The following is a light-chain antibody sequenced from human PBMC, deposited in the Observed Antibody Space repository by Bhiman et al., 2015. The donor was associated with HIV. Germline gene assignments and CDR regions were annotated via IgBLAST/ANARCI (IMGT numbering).Light chain of an antibody. CDR3: SSYTSSSTLV. CDR2: DVS. V-gene: IGLV2-14*03. J-gene: IGLJ2*01. CDR1: SSDVGGYNY. Sequence: QSALTQPASVSGSPGQSITISCTGTSSDVGGYNYVSWYQQHPGKAPKLMICDVSIRPSGVSNRFSGSKSGNTASLTISGLQAEDEADYYCSSYTSSSTLVFGGGTKLTVL.